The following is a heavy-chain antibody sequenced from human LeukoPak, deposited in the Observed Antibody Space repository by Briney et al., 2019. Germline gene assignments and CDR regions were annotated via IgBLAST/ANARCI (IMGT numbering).Heavy chain of an antibody. D-gene: IGHD1-1*01. Sequence: GRTLRLSCAVSVITLNTYAMHWVREAPGKGLEGVAVISYDGRNKKYVDSLKGRFTIYKDYSKNTVYLQTNILRAEDTAVYYCARDLTDSTGVTGGWFDPWGQGTLVTVST. CDR1: VITLNTYA. J-gene: IGHJ5*02. V-gene: IGHV3-30*03. CDR3: ARDLTDSTGVTGGWFDP. CDR2: ISYDGRNK.